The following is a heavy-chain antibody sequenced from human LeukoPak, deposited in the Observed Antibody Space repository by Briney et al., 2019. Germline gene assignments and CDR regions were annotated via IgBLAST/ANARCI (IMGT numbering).Heavy chain of an antibody. V-gene: IGHV3-21*01. CDR2: ISSSSTYI. J-gene: IGHJ4*02. D-gene: IGHD3-10*01. CDR1: GFTFSYYT. CDR3: ARDHEYYYGSGSFFFDY. Sequence: PGGSLRLSCAASGFTFSYYTMIWVRQAPGRGLEWVSFISSSSTYIYYADSVKGRFTISRDNAKNSLYLQMNSLRAEDTAVYYCARDHEYYYGSGSFFFDYWGQGTLVTVSS.